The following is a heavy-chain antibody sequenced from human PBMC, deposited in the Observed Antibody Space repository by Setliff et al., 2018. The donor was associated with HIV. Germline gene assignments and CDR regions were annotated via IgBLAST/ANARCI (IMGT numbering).Heavy chain of an antibody. CDR2: VNPNSGTR. J-gene: IGHJ1*01. CDR1: GYTFTGHY. CDR3: ARDQVSMVRAVRLVA. Sequence: ASVKVSCKASGYTFTGHYLHWVRQAPGQGLEWLGWVNPNSGTRDYVQKFQGRVTITADKSTSTAYMELRSLRSEDTAVYYCARDQVSMVRAVRLVAWGQGSLVTVSS. D-gene: IGHD3-10*01. V-gene: IGHV1-2*02.